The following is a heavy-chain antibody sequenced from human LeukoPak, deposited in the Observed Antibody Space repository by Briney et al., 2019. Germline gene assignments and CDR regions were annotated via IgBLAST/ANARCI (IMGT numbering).Heavy chain of an antibody. D-gene: IGHD3-22*01. V-gene: IGHV3-30*02. CDR2: IQNDGRDQ. CDR3: AKARDITIKVVITPAAFDM. CDR1: GFIFNSYG. Sequence: GGSLRLSCVASGFIFNSYGMHWVRQAAGKGLEWVGFIQNDGRDQNYADSAKGRFIISRDNSENTLYLQVNSLRAEDTAVYYCAKARDITIKVVITPAAFDMWGQGTLVTVSS. J-gene: IGHJ3*02.